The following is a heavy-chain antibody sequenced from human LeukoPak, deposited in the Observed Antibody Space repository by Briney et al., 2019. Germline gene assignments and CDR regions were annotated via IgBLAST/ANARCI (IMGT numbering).Heavy chain of an antibody. D-gene: IGHD2-15*01. V-gene: IGHV4-59*12. Sequence: SETLSLTCTVSGGSINNYYWGWIRQPPGKGLEWIAYIYYGGATNYHPSLKSRATISVDRSKNQFSLKLTSVTAADAAVYYRARTHCSTGNCFDTFDVWGPGTMVTVSS. CDR2: IYYGGAT. CDR1: GGSINNYY. J-gene: IGHJ3*01. CDR3: ARTHCSTGNCFDTFDV.